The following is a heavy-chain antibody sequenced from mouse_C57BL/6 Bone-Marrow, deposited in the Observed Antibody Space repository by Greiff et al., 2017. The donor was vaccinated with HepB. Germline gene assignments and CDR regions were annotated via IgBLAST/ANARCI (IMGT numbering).Heavy chain of an antibody. CDR1: GYTFTSYW. CDR2: IDPSDSYT. CDR3: ARGEFITTVVAKDYYAMDY. V-gene: IGHV1-50*01. Sequence: QVQLQQPGAELVKPGASVKLSCKASGYTFTSYWMQWVKQRPGQGLEWIGEIDPSDSYTNYNQKFKGKSTLTVDKSSSTAYMQLSSLTSEDSAVYYCARGEFITTVVAKDYYAMDYWGQGTSVTVSS. D-gene: IGHD1-1*01. J-gene: IGHJ4*01.